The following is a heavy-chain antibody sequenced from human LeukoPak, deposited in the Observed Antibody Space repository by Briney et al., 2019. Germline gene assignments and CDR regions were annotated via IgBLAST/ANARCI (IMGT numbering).Heavy chain of an antibody. D-gene: IGHD2-21*02. V-gene: IGHV1-2*02. CDR2: INPNTGDT. J-gene: IGHJ3*01. Sequence: ASVKVSCKASGYTFTGYYIHWVRQAPGQGLEWMGWINPNTGDTNYAQKFQGRVAMTRDTSVSTASVDLSSLGSDDTAVYFCARDPVYCGGNCPWGQGTMVTVSS. CDR3: ARDPVYCGGNCP. CDR1: GYTFTGYY.